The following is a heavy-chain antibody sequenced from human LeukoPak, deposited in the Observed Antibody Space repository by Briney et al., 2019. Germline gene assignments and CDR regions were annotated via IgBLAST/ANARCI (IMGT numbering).Heavy chain of an antibody. CDR3: ARDRKVTTLNWFDP. CDR1: GFTFSSYW. D-gene: IGHD4-17*01. CDR2: IQQDGSEK. J-gene: IGHJ5*02. V-gene: IGHV3-7*01. Sequence: TGGSLRLSCAASGFTFSSYWMSWVRQAPGKGLEWVANIQQDGSEKYFVDSVKGRFTISRDNAKNSLYLQMNSLRAEDTAVYYCARDRKVTTLNWFDPWGQGTLVTVSS.